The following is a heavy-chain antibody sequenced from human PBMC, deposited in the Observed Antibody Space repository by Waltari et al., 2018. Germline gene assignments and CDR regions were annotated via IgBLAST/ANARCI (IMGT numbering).Heavy chain of an antibody. J-gene: IGHJ1*01. CDR1: GGSINNYY. CDR2: IYSSGKA. Sequence: QVQVQESGPGLVKSSETLSLTCTVSGGSINNYYSSWIRQPPGQGLEWIGYIYSSGKAKYNPSLRSRVTFSVDTSDNRFSLQLYSVTAADTAVYYCARYDIAGRNLEHWGQGTLVTVSS. V-gene: IGHV4-59*01. CDR3: ARYDIAGRNLEH. D-gene: IGHD2-21*01.